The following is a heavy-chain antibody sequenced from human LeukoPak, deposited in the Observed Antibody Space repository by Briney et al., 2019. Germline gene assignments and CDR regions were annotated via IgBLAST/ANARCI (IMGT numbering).Heavy chain of an antibody. CDR2: INPSGGST. J-gene: IGHJ4*02. D-gene: IGHD2-15*01. CDR3: ARAVGIVVVVVATLDY. Sequence: GASVKASCKASGYTFTNNYMHWVRQAPGQGLEWMGIINPSGGSTNYTQKFQGRVTMTRDTSTSTVYMELSSLRSEDTAVYYCARAVGIVVVVVATLDYWGQGTLVTVSS. V-gene: IGHV1-46*01. CDR1: GYTFTNNY.